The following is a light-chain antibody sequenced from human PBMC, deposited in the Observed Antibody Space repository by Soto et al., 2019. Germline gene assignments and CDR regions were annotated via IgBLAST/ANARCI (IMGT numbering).Light chain of an antibody. V-gene: IGLV2-14*01. Sequence: QSVLTQPASVSGSPGQSITFSCTGTSSDIGVYNYVSWYQQHPGKAPKLMIYEVNNRPSGVSNRFSGSKSGNTASLTISGLQAEDEADYYCSSYTTSNTYVFGTWTKVTVL. CDR1: SSDIGVYNY. CDR2: EVN. J-gene: IGLJ1*01. CDR3: SSYTTSNTYV.